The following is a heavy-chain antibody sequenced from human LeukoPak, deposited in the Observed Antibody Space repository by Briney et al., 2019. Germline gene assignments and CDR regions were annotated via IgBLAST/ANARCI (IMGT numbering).Heavy chain of an antibody. J-gene: IGHJ4*02. V-gene: IGHV1-69*05. CDR1: GFTFSSYG. CDR3: AREGRSLGPYYFDY. Sequence: GGSLRLSCAASGFTFSSYGMHWVRQASGQGLEWTGGIIPIFGTANYAQKFQGRVTITTDESTSTAYMELSSLRSEDTAVYYCAREGRSLGPYYFDYWGQGTLVTVSS. D-gene: IGHD3-16*02. CDR2: IIPIFGTA.